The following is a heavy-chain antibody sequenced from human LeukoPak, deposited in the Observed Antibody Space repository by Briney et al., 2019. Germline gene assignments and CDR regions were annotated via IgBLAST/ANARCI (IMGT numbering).Heavy chain of an antibody. CDR1: GFTFSSYA. CDR2: ISGSGGST. Sequence: GGSLRLSCAASGFTFSSYAMSWVRQAPGKGLEWVSAISGSGGSTYYADSVKRRFTISRDNSKNTLYLQMSSLRAEDTAVYYCAKEIGAKVVAATAFAFDIWGQGTMVTVSS. V-gene: IGHV3-23*01. J-gene: IGHJ3*02. D-gene: IGHD2-15*01. CDR3: AKEIGAKVVAATAFAFDI.